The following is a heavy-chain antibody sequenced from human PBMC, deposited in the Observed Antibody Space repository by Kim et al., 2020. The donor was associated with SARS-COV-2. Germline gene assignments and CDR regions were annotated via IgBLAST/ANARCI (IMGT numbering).Heavy chain of an antibody. Sequence: GGSLRLSCATSGFTFSYYAIHWVRQAPGKGLEWVAAISYDGSNTHYADSVRGRFTISRDNSMNTLYLQLSSLRAEDTAVYHCASGSGSHTGYYGMDVWGQGTSVTVSS. D-gene: IGHD3-10*01. CDR3: ASGSGSHTGYYGMDV. J-gene: IGHJ6*02. CDR2: ISYDGSNT. V-gene: IGHV3-30*04. CDR1: GFTFSYYA.